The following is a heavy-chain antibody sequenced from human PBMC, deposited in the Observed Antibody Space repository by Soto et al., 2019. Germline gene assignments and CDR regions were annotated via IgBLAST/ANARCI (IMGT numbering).Heavy chain of an antibody. CDR3: AKPLLRAPGAFDI. J-gene: IGHJ3*02. CDR1: GFTFSSYA. CDR2: ISGSGGST. Sequence: GGSLRLSCAASGFTFSSYAMSWVRQAPGKGLEWVSAISGSGGSTYYADSVKGRFTISRDNSKNTLYLQKNSLRAEDTAVYYGAKPLLRAPGAFDIWGQGTMVTVSS. D-gene: IGHD1-26*01. V-gene: IGHV3-23*01.